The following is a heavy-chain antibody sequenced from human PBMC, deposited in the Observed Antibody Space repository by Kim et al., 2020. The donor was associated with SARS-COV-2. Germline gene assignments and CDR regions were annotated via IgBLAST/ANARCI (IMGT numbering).Heavy chain of an antibody. Sequence: SETLSLTCTVSGYSISSGYYWGWIRQPPGKGLEWIGSIYHSGSTYYNPSLKSRVTISVDTSKNQFSLKLSSVTAADTAVYYCATPFSSGYYSPFDYWGQG. J-gene: IGHJ4*02. CDR1: GYSISSGYY. V-gene: IGHV4-38-2*02. CDR2: IYHSGST. D-gene: IGHD3-22*01. CDR3: ATPFSSGYYSPFDY.